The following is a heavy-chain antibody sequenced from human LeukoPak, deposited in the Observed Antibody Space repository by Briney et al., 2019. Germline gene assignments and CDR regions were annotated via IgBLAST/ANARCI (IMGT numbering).Heavy chain of an antibody. Sequence: ASVKVSCKASGYTFTGYYMHWVRQAPGQGLEWMGRINPNSGGTNYAQKFQGRVTMTRDTSISTAYMELSRLRSDDTAVYYCARDPTYYYDSSGYCDYWGQGTLVTVSS. J-gene: IGHJ4*02. CDR1: GYTFTGYY. V-gene: IGHV1-2*06. CDR3: ARDPTYYYDSSGYCDY. CDR2: INPNSGGT. D-gene: IGHD3-22*01.